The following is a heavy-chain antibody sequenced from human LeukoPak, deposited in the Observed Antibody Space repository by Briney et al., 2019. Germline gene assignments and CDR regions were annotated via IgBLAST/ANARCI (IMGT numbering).Heavy chain of an antibody. J-gene: IGHJ3*02. CDR1: GGSISSGSYY. V-gene: IGHV4-61*02. CDR2: IYTSGST. CDR3: ARDPGGPI. D-gene: IGHD1-26*01. Sequence: PSQTLSLTCTVSGGSISSGSYYWSWIRQPAGKGLEWIGRIYTSGSTNYNPSLKSRVTLSVDTSKNQFSLKLSSVTAADTAVYYCARDPGGPIWGQGTMVTVSS.